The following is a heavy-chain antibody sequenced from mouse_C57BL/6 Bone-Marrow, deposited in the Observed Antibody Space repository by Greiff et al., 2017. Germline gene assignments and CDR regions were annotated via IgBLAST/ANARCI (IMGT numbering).Heavy chain of an antibody. Sequence: VKLQQPGAELVKPGASVKLSCKASGYTFTSYWMHWVKQRPGRGLKWIGRIDPNSGGTKYNEKFKSKATLTVDKPSSTAYMQLSSLTSEDSAVYYCARCYFSYFDYWGQGTTLTFSS. CDR1: GYTFTSYW. CDR2: IDPNSGGT. J-gene: IGHJ2*01. V-gene: IGHV1-72*01. D-gene: IGHD2-12*01. CDR3: ARCYFSYFDY.